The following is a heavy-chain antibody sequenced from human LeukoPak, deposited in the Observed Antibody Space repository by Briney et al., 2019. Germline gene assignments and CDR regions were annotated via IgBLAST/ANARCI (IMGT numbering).Heavy chain of an antibody. D-gene: IGHD2-2*01. Sequence: GGSLRLSCAASGFTFSSYEMNWVRQAPGKGLEWVSYISSSGSTIYYADSVKGRFTISRDNAKNSLYLQMNSLRAEDTAVYYCARDGVAVPAANVFARGFDPWDQGTLVTVSS. J-gene: IGHJ5*02. CDR1: GFTFSSYE. V-gene: IGHV3-48*03. CDR3: ARDGVAVPAANVFARGFDP. CDR2: ISSSGSTI.